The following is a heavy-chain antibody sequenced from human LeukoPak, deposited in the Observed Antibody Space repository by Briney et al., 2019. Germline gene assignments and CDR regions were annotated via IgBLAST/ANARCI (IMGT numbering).Heavy chain of an antibody. CDR1: GGSISSYY. V-gene: IGHV4-59*01. J-gene: IGHJ4*02. CDR2: IYYSGST. Sequence: SETLSLTCAVSGGSISSYYWSWIRQPPGKGLEWIGYIYYSGSTNYNPSLKSRVTISVDTSKNQFSLKLSSVTAADTAVYYCARAELGTLFDYWGQGTLVTVSS. CDR3: ARAELGTLFDY. D-gene: IGHD7-27*01.